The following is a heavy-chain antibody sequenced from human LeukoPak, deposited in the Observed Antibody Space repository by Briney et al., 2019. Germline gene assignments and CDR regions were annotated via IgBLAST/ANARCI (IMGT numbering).Heavy chain of an antibody. V-gene: IGHV3-74*01. D-gene: IGHD3-9*01. CDR2: INSDGRST. CDR1: GFTFSNYW. Sequence: GGSLRLSCAASGFTFSNYWMHWVRQAPGKGLVWVSRINSDGRSTNYADSVKGRFTISRDNAKNTLYLQMNSLRAEDTAVYYCARGVGSGYSSDNWGQGTVVSVSS. J-gene: IGHJ4*02. CDR3: ARGVGSGYSSDN.